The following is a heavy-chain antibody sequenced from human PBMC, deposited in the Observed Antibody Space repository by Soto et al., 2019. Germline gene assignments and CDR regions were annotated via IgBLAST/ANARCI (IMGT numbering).Heavy chain of an antibody. CDR2: IVVGSGNT. V-gene: IGHV1-58*01. CDR1: GFTFTSSA. CDR3: AADTGYDSSGYNFDC. Sequence: SVRVSCKASGFTFTSSAVQWVRQARGQRLEWIGWIVVGSGNTNYAQKFQERVTITRDMSTSTAYMELSSLRSEDTAVYYCAADTGYDSSGYNFDCWGQGSLVRVSS. D-gene: IGHD3-22*01. J-gene: IGHJ4*02.